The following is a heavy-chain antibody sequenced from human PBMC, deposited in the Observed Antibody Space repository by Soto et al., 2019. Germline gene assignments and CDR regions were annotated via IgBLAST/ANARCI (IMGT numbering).Heavy chain of an antibody. CDR1: GGSISSYY. V-gene: IGHV4-59*01. CDR3: ARDRRAHYYGSGSSRTRKHNWFDP. J-gene: IGHJ5*02. Sequence: SETLSLTCTVSGGSISSYYWSWIRQPPGKGLEWIGYIYYSGSTNYNPSLKSRVTISVDTSKNQFSLKLSSVTAADTAVYYCARDRRAHYYGSGSSRTRKHNWFDPWGQGTQVTVS. D-gene: IGHD3-10*01. CDR2: IYYSGST.